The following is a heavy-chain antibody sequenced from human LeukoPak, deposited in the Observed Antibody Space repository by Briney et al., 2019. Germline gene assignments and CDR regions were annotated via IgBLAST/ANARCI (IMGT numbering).Heavy chain of an antibody. CDR1: GCSISSYY. CDR2: IYSTGST. CDR3: ARQIASAGTAGFDF. D-gene: IGHD6-13*01. V-gene: IGHV4-4*07. J-gene: IGHJ4*02. Sequence: SETLSLTCTVSGCSISSYYWSWIRQPAGKGLERIGRIYSTGSTNYNPSLKSRVTMSVDTSKNQFSLRLRSVTAADTAVYYCARQIASAGTAGFDFWGQGALVTVSS.